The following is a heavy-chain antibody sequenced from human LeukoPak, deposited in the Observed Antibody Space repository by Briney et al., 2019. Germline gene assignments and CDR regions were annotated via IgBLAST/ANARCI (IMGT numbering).Heavy chain of an antibody. V-gene: IGHV4-39*01. CDR2: IYYSGST. D-gene: IGHD5-12*01. CDR1: GGSISSSSYY. CDR3: ARQVATMWGNYFDY. J-gene: IGHJ4*02. Sequence: SETLSLTCTVSGGSISSSSYYWGWIRQPPGKGLEWIGSIYYSGSTYYNPSLKSRVTISVDTSKNQFSLQLSSVTAADTAVYYCARQVATMWGNYFDYWGQGTLVTVSS.